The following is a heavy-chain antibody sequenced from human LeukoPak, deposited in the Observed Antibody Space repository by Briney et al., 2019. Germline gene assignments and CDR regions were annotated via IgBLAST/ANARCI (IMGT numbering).Heavy chain of an antibody. CDR1: GGTFSSYA. CDR3: ASSDFGVGDYFDY. Sequence: ASVKASCKASGGTFSSYAISWVRQAPGQGLEWMGGIIPIFGTANYAQKFQGRVTITADESTSTAYMELSSLRSEDTAVYYCASSDFGVGDYFDYWGQGTLVTVSS. J-gene: IGHJ4*02. CDR2: IIPIFGTA. V-gene: IGHV1-69*13. D-gene: IGHD3-3*01.